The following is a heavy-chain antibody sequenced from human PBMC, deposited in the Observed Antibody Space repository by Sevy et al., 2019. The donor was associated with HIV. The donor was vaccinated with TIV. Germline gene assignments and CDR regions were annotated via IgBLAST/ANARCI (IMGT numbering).Heavy chain of an antibody. CDR2: IHYSGST. CDR1: GGPISSYY. Sequence: SEILSLTCSVSGGPISSYYWSWIRQPPGKRLEWIDYIHYSGSTNYNPSLNSRLTISVDTSKNQFSLRLTSVTAADTAVYYCARAPPVRSGDDSLNWFDPWGQGILVTVSS. V-gene: IGHV4-59*01. J-gene: IGHJ5*02. D-gene: IGHD5-12*01. CDR3: ARAPPVRSGDDSLNWFDP.